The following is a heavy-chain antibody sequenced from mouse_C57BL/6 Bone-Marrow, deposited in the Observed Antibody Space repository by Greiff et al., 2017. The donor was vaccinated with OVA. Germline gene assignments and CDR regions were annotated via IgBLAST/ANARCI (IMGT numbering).Heavy chain of an antibody. CDR2: IAPSDSYT. CDR1: GYTFTSYW. CDR3: AREGYYNYAMDY. V-gene: IGHV1-50*01. Sequence: QVQLQQPGAELVKPGASVKLSCKASGYTFTSYWMQWVKQRPGQGLEWIGEIAPSDSYTNYNQKFKGKATLTVDPSSSTADMQLSSLPSEDSAVYYCAREGYYNYAMDYWGQGTSVTVSS. D-gene: IGHD2-3*01. J-gene: IGHJ4*01.